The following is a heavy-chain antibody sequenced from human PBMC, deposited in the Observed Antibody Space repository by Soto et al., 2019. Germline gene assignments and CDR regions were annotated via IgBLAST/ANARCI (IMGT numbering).Heavy chain of an antibody. V-gene: IGHV3-21*01. Sequence: PGGSLRLSCAASGFTFSSYSMNWVRQAPGKGLEWVSSISSSSSYIYYADSVKGRFTISRDNAKNSLYLQMNSLRAEDTAVYYCARDQGITMYALRGYYFDYWGQGTLVTVSS. J-gene: IGHJ4*02. CDR3: ARDQGITMYALRGYYFDY. D-gene: IGHD3-10*02. CDR1: GFTFSSYS. CDR2: ISSSSSYI.